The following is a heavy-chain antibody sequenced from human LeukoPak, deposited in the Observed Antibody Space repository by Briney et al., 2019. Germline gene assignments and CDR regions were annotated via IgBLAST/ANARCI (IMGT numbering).Heavy chain of an antibody. Sequence: GGSLRLSCAASGFTFSSYAMHWVRQAPGKGLEWVAVISYDGSNKYYADSVKGRFTISRDNSKNTLYLQMNSLRAEDTAVYYCARLLYSSSDTTFDYWGQGTLVTVSS. D-gene: IGHD6-6*01. CDR2: ISYDGSNK. V-gene: IGHV3-30-3*01. CDR1: GFTFSSYA. CDR3: ARLLYSSSDTTFDY. J-gene: IGHJ4*02.